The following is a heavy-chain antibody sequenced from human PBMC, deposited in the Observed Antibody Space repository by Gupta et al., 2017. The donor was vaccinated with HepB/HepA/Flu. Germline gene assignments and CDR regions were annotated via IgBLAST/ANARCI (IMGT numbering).Heavy chain of an antibody. CDR3: ARDASYGIVGAYFDY. CDR1: SNW. V-gene: IGHV4-4*02. J-gene: IGHJ4*02. Sequence: SNWWSWVRQPPGKGLEWIGEIYHSGSTNYNPSLKSRVTISVDKSKNQFSLKLSSVTAADTAVYYCARDASYGIVGAYFDYWGQGTRGTVSS. D-gene: IGHD1-26*01. CDR2: IYHSGST.